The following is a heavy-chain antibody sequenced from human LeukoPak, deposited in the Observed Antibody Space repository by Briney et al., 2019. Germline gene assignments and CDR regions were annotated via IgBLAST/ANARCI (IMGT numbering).Heavy chain of an antibody. V-gene: IGHV3-21*03. J-gene: IGHJ4*02. CDR3: VTELSGSFPT. CDR2: ISGSSSYI. Sequence: GGSLRLSCAASGFTFSSYSMNWVRQAPGKGLEWVSSISGSSSYIYYADSVKGRFTISRDNAKNSLYLQMNSLKNEDTAVYYCVTELSGSFPTWGQGTLLTVSS. D-gene: IGHD1-26*01. CDR1: GFTFSSYS.